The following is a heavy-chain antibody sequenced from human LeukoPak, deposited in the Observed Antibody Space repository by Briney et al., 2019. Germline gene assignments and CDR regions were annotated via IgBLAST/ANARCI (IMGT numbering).Heavy chain of an antibody. CDR3: AKDPADIVVVVADDAFDI. D-gene: IGHD2-15*01. V-gene: IGHV3-23*01. Sequence: PGGSLRLSCAASGFTFSSYAMSWVRQAPGKGLEWVSAISGSGGSTYYADSVKGRFTISRDNSKNTLYLQMNSLRAEDTAVYYCAKDPADIVVVVADDAFDIWGQGTMVTVSS. CDR1: GFTFSSYA. CDR2: ISGSGGST. J-gene: IGHJ3*02.